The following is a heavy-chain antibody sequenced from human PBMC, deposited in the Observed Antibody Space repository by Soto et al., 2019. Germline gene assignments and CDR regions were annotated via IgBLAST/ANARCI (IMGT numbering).Heavy chain of an antibody. D-gene: IGHD2-15*01. V-gene: IGHV3-23*01. Sequence: VQLLESGGGLVQPGGSLRLSCAASGFTFSSYAMSWVRQAPGKGLEWVSAISGSGGSTYYADSVKGRFTISRDNSKNTLYLQMNSPRAEDTAVYYCAKRYGYCSGGSPCHYYYYMDVWGKGTTVTVSS. CDR1: GFTFSSYA. CDR3: AKRYGYCSGGSPCHYYYYMDV. J-gene: IGHJ6*03. CDR2: ISGSGGST.